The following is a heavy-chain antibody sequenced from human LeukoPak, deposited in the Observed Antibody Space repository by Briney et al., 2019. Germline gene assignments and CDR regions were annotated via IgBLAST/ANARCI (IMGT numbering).Heavy chain of an antibody. CDR2: INQDGSEK. J-gene: IGHJ4*02. Sequence: GGSLRLSCAASGFTFFSYWMTWVRQAPGKGLEWVANINQDGSEKYYVDSVKGRFTISRDNAKNSLYLQMNSLRAEDTAVYYCARDGASSGWEYYFDYWGQGTLVTVSS. D-gene: IGHD6-19*01. CDR3: ARDGASSGWEYYFDY. V-gene: IGHV3-7*01. CDR1: GFTFFSYW.